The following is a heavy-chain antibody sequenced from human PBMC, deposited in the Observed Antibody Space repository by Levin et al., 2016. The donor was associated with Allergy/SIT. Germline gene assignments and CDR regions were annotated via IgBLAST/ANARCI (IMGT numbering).Heavy chain of an antibody. CDR2: ISSSSSYI. CDR3: ARDVAAAGNPLNWFDP. D-gene: IGHD6-13*01. Sequence: WIRQPPGKGLEWVSSISSSSSYIYYADSVKGRFTISRDNAKNSLYLQMNSLRAEDTAVYYCARDVAAAGNPLNWFDPWGQGTLVTVSS. J-gene: IGHJ5*02. V-gene: IGHV3-21*01.